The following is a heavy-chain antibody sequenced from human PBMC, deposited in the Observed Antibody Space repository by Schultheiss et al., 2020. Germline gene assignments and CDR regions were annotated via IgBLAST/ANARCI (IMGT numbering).Heavy chain of an antibody. CDR3: ARDYSSAVAGLWSPDAFDI. D-gene: IGHD6-19*01. Sequence: GGSLRLSCAASGFTFSSYAMSWVRQAPGKGLEWVSAISGSGGSTYYADSVKGRFTISRDNSKNTLYLQMNSLRAEDTAVYYCARDYSSAVAGLWSPDAFDIWGQGTMVTVSS. CDR2: ISGSGGST. CDR1: GFTFSSYA. J-gene: IGHJ3*02. V-gene: IGHV3-23*01.